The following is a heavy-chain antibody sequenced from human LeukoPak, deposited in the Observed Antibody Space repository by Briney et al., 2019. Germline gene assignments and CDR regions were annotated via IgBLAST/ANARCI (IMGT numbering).Heavy chain of an antibody. CDR2: IHYSGST. CDR1: GSSISGYY. D-gene: IGHD6-13*01. J-gene: IGHJ4*02. CDR3: ARFSGSTWGFDL. V-gene: IGHV4-59*08. Sequence: SETLSLTCTVSGSSISGYYWNWIRQTPGKGLEWIAYIHYSGSTNYNPSLKSRVTISMDTSKSQFSLKLTSVTAADTAVYYCARFSGSTWGFDLWGQGTLVTVSS.